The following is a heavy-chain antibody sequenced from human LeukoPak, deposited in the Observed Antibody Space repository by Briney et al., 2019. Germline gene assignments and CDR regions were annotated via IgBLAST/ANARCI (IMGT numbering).Heavy chain of an antibody. V-gene: IGHV3-30*04. CDR1: GFTFSSYA. D-gene: IGHD3-9*01. Sequence: PGRSLRLSCAASGFTFSSYAMHWVRQAPGKGLEWVAVISYDGSNKYYADSVKGRFTISRDNSKNTLYLQMSSLRAEDTAVYYCARFPDFDWLFFDYWGQGTLVTVSS. CDR3: ARFPDFDWLFFDY. J-gene: IGHJ4*02. CDR2: ISYDGSNK.